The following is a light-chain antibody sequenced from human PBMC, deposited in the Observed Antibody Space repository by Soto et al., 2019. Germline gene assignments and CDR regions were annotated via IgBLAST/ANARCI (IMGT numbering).Light chain of an antibody. Sequence: QSALTQPRSVSGSPGQSVTISCTGTSSDCGGYNYVSWYQPHPGKAPKLMIYDVSKQPSGVPDRFSGSKSGNTASLTISGRQAEDEADYYCCSFAGSYPYVFGTGTKLTVL. CDR2: DVS. J-gene: IGLJ1*01. V-gene: IGLV2-11*01. CDR3: CSFAGSYPYV. CDR1: SSDCGGYNY.